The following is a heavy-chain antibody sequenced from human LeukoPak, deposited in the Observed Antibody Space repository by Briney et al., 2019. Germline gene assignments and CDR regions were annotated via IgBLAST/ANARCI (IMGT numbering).Heavy chain of an antibody. CDR3: ASPGGGNS. Sequence: SVKVSCKASGGTFSSYAISWVRQAPGQGLEWMGRIIPILGIANYAQKFQGRVTITADKSMSTAYMELSSLRSEDTAVYYCASPGGGNSWGQGTLVTVSS. CDR2: IIPILGIA. V-gene: IGHV1-69*04. D-gene: IGHD4-23*01. CDR1: GGTFSSYA. J-gene: IGHJ5*02.